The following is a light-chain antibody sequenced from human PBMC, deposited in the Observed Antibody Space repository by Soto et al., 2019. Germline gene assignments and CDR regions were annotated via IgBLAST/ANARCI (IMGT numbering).Light chain of an antibody. CDR3: QQRSNCPLT. V-gene: IGKV3-11*01. J-gene: IGKJ4*01. CDR2: DAS. Sequence: EIVLTQSPATLSLSPGERATLSCRASQSVSSYLAWYQQKPGQAPRLLIYDASNRATGIPARFSGRGPGTEFTLTIRSLEPEDFAVYYCQQRSNCPLTFGGGTKVEIK. CDR1: QSVSSY.